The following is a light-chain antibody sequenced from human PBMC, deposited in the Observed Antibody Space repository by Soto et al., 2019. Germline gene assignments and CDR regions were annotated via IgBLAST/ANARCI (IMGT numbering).Light chain of an antibody. V-gene: IGKV1-39*01. CDR1: QSISNY. CDR3: QQTYLSPPT. J-gene: IGKJ1*01. Sequence: DIQMTQSPSSLSASVGDRVTIICRASQSISNYLNWYQQKPGKAPKLLFSGASSLQSGVPSGFSGSGSGTDFTLTISSLQPEDFATYYCQQTYLSPPTFGQGTKVEIK. CDR2: GAS.